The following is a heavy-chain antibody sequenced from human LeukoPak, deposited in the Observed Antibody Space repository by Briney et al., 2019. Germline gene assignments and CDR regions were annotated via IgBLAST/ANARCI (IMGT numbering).Heavy chain of an antibody. Sequence: GASVKVSCKASGYTFTGYYMHWVRQAPGQGLEWMGWINPNSGGTNYAQKFQGRVTMTTDTSTSTAYMELRSLRSDDTAVYYCARDLIQLWLFDYWGQGTLVTVSS. V-gene: IGHV1-2*02. CDR2: INPNSGGT. CDR1: GYTFTGYY. CDR3: ARDLIQLWLFDY. D-gene: IGHD5-18*01. J-gene: IGHJ4*02.